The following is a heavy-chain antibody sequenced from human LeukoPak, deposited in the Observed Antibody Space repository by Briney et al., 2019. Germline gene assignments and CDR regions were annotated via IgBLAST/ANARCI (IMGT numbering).Heavy chain of an antibody. Sequence: GGSLRLSCAASGFTFNTYDMHWVRHVAGKSLEWVSSIGTAGDTYYPDSVKGRFTISRENVKDSFYLQMNSLKAGDTAVYYCARGPVTTPEFFDLWGRGTLVTVFS. CDR1: GFTFNTYD. J-gene: IGHJ2*01. CDR3: ARGPVTTPEFFDL. CDR2: IGTAGDT. V-gene: IGHV3-13*01. D-gene: IGHD4-23*01.